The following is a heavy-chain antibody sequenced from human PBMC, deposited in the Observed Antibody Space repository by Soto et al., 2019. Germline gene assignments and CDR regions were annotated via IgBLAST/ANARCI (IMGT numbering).Heavy chain of an antibody. CDR2: IIPILGIA. CDR3: ARDRSSSWYDY. V-gene: IGHV1-69*04. CDR1: GGTFSSYT. J-gene: IGHJ4*02. Sequence: SVKVSCKASGGTFSSYTISWVRQAPGRGLEWMGRIIPILGIANYAQKFQGRVTITADKSTSTAYMELSSLRSEDTAVYYCARDRSSSWYDYWGQGTLVTVSS. D-gene: IGHD6-13*01.